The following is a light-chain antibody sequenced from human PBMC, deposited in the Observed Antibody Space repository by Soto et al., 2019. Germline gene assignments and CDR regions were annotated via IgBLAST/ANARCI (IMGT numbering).Light chain of an antibody. Sequence: QSALTQPASVSGSPGQSITISCAGTSTDVGAYNYVSWYQQHPGKVPRLIISDVNKRPSGVSDRFSGSKSGNTASLTISGLQPEDEADYYCSSYTTSVTVIFGGGTKLTVL. V-gene: IGLV2-14*03. CDR2: DVN. CDR1: STDVGAYNY. J-gene: IGLJ2*01. CDR3: SSYTTSVTVI.